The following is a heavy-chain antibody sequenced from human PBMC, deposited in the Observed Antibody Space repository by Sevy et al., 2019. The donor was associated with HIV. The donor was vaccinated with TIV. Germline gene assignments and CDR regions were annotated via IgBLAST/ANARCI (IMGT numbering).Heavy chain of an antibody. Sequence: GGSLRLSCAASGFTFSSYSMNWVRQAPGKGLEWVSYISSSSSTIYYADSVKGRFTISRDNAKNSLYLQMNSLSDEDTAVYYCARDGDIVVVPAAINGMDVWGQGTTVTVSS. CDR2: ISSSSSTI. V-gene: IGHV3-48*02. J-gene: IGHJ6*02. CDR3: ARDGDIVVVPAAINGMDV. D-gene: IGHD2-2*01. CDR1: GFTFSSYS.